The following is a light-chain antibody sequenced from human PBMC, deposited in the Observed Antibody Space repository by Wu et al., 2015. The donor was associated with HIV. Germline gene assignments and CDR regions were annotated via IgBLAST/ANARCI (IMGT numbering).Light chain of an antibody. CDR2: DAS. CDR3: HQYNNWPPWT. V-gene: IGKV3-11*01. CDR1: QSLNNY. Sequence: EVVLTQSPATLSLSPGERATLSCRASQSLNNYLAWYQHRPGQAPRLLINDASNRATGIPARFSGSGSGTEFTLTISSMQSEDFAVYYCHQYNNWPPWTFGQGTKVDIK. J-gene: IGKJ1*01.